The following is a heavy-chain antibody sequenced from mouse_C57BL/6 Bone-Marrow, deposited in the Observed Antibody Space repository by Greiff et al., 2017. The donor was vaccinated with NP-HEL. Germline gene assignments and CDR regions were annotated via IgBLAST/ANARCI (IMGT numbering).Heavy chain of an antibody. Sequence: EVQLQQSGPELVKPGASVKISCKASGYSFTGYYMNWVKQSPEKSLEWIGEINPSTGATTYNQKFKAKATLTVDKSSSTAYMQLKSLTSEDSAVYYCARPAYYSNYDAMDYWGQGTSVTVSS. V-gene: IGHV1-42*01. CDR3: ARPAYYSNYDAMDY. CDR1: GYSFTGYY. CDR2: INPSTGAT. J-gene: IGHJ4*01. D-gene: IGHD2-5*01.